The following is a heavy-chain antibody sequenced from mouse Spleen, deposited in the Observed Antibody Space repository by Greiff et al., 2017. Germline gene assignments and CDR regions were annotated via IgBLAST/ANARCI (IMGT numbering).Heavy chain of an antibody. Sequence: QVQLKQSGAELVKPGASVKMSCKASGYTFTSYWITWVKQRPGQGLEWIGDIYPGSGSTNYNEKFKSKATLTVDTSSSTAYMQLSSLTSEDSAVYYCARRITTMGGAMDYWGQGTSVTVSS. CDR2: IYPGSGST. CDR3: ARRITTMGGAMDY. V-gene: IGHV1-55*01. D-gene: IGHD1-1*01. CDR1: GYTFTSYW. J-gene: IGHJ4*01.